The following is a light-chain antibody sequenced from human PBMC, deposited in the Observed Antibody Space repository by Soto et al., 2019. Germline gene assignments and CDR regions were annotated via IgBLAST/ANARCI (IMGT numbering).Light chain of an antibody. J-gene: IGLJ2*01. CDR3: SSYTSSDVV. Sequence: QSALTQPASVSGPPGQSITISCTGISSDVGGYNYVSWYQQHPGKAPKLLIFELTNRPSGVSNRFSGSKSGNTASLTISGLQAEDEVDYYCSSYTSSDVVFGGGTKLTVL. V-gene: IGLV2-14*01. CDR1: SSDVGGYNY. CDR2: ELT.